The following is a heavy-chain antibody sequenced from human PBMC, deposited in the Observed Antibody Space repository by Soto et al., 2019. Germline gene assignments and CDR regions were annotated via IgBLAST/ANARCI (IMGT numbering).Heavy chain of an antibody. CDR2: ISGSGSTI. Sequence: GGSLRLSCAASGFTFSGYEMNWVRQAPGKGLEWVSYISGSGSTIYYADSVEGRFTISRDNAKDSLYLQMNSLRAEDTAVYYCAREVVVFGVIIPTPMDVWGQGTTVTVSS. J-gene: IGHJ6*02. CDR1: GFTFSGYE. CDR3: AREVVVFGVIIPTPMDV. V-gene: IGHV3-48*03. D-gene: IGHD3-22*01.